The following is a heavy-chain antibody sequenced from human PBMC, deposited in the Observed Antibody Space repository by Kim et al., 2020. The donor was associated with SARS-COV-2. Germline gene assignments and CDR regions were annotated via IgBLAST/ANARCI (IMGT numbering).Heavy chain of an antibody. Sequence: SETLSLTCTVSGGSISSNYWSWIRQPAGKGLEWIGRIYTSGSTNYNPSLKSRVTMSVDTSKNPFSLKLSSVTAADTAVYYCARGGKDIVATICNHNYYYGRDVWGQGTTFTVSS. V-gene: IGHV4-4*07. J-gene: IGHJ6*02. CDR1: GGSISSNY. D-gene: IGHD5-12*01. CDR3: ARGGKDIVATICNHNYYYGRDV. CDR2: IYTSGST.